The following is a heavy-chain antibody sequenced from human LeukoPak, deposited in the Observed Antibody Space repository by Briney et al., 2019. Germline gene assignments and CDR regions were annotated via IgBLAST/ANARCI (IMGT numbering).Heavy chain of an antibody. J-gene: IGHJ4*02. V-gene: IGHV3-30-3*01. CDR2: ISYDGSNK. Sequence: GGSLRLSCAASGFTFSSYAMHWVRQAPGKGLEWVAVISYDGSNKYYADSVKGRFTISRDNSKNTLYLQMNSLRAEDTAVYYCAKDRGGPRRGFFDYWGQGTLVTVSS. D-gene: IGHD3-10*01. CDR1: GFTFSSYA. CDR3: AKDRGGPRRGFFDY.